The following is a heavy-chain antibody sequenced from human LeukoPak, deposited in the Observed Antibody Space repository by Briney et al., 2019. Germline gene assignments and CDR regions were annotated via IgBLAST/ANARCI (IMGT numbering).Heavy chain of an antibody. J-gene: IGHJ4*02. CDR3: ARHDRGSRNFDY. CDR1: GGSISSSSYY. V-gene: IGHV4-39*01. Sequence: SETLSLTCTVSGGSISSSSYYWGWIRQPPGKGLEWIGSIYYSGSTYYNPSLKSRVTISVDTSKNQFSLKLSSVTAADTAVYYCARHDRGSRNFDYWGQGTLVSVSP. CDR2: IYYSGST. D-gene: IGHD3-22*01.